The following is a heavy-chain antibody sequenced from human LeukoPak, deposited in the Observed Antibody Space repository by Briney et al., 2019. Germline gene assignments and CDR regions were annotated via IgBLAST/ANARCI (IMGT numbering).Heavy chain of an antibody. CDR1: GYTFSSYA. D-gene: IGHD1-1*01. Sequence: GGSLRLPCAASGYTFSSYAMHWVRQAPGKGLEYVSAISSNGGSTYYANSVKGRFTISRDNSKNTLYLQMGSLRAEDMAVYYCATTRLGISGIYWGQGTLVTVSS. CDR3: ATTRLGISGIY. J-gene: IGHJ4*02. V-gene: IGHV3-64*01. CDR2: ISSNGGST.